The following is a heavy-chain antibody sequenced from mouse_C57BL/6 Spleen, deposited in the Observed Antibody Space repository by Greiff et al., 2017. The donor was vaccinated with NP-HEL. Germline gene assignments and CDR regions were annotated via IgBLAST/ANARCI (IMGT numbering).Heavy chain of an antibody. Sequence: QVQLQQPGAELVMPGASVKLSCKASGYTFTSYWMHWVKQRPGQGLEWIGEIDPSDSYTNYNQKFKGKSTLTVDKSSSTAYMQLSSLTSEDSAVYYCARMGANWDYWGQGTTLTVSS. D-gene: IGHD4-1*01. CDR1: GYTFTSYW. V-gene: IGHV1-69*01. CDR2: IDPSDSYT. J-gene: IGHJ2*01. CDR3: ARMGANWDY.